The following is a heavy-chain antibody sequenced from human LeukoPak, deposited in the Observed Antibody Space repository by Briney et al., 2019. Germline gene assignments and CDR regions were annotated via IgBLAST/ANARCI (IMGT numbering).Heavy chain of an antibody. D-gene: IGHD2-15*01. CDR3: ARGYCSGGSCYCPGY. CDR2: ISAYNGNT. V-gene: IGHV1-18*04. J-gene: IGHJ4*02. Sequence: GASVKVSCKASGYTFTGYYMHWVRQAPGQGLEWMGWISAYNGNTNYAQKLQGRVTMTTDTSTSTAYMELRSLRSDDTAVYYCARGYCSGGSCYCPGYWGQGTLVTLSS. CDR1: GYTFTGYY.